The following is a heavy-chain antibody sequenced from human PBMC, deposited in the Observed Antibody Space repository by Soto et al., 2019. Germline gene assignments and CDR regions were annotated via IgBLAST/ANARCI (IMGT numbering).Heavy chain of an antibody. D-gene: IGHD1-1*01. CDR1: GFTFRDHG. CDR2: IWYDGSNK. Sequence: QVQLVQSGGGVVQPRRSLRLSCAASGFTFRDHGMHWVRQAPGKGLEWVAVIWYDGSNKYYAESVKGRFTISRDNSKDTLYLQMNSLRAEDTAVYYCARWSNNKVVDPWGQGTLVTVSS. J-gene: IGHJ5*02. CDR3: ARWSNNKVVDP. V-gene: IGHV3-33*01.